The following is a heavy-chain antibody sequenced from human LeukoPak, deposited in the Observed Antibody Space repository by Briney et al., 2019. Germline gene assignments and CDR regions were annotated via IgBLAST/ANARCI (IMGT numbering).Heavy chain of an antibody. J-gene: IGHJ6*02. V-gene: IGHV4-39*01. D-gene: IGHD6-6*01. Sequence: SETLSLTCTVSGGSISSSRYYWGWIRQPPGKGLEWIGSIHYRGDTHYNPSLKSRVTISLDTSKNQFSLKLSSVTAADTAVYYCARRGAARRYDGLDVWGQGTTVTVSS. CDR3: ARRGAARRYDGLDV. CDR1: GGSISSSRYY. CDR2: IHYRGDT.